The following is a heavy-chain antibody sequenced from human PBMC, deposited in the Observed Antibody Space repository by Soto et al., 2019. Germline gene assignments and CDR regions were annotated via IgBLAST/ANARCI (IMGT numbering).Heavy chain of an antibody. CDR2: ISGSGGST. V-gene: IGHV3-23*01. J-gene: IGHJ4*02. CDR3: AKDLGFFEATLYGDYYFDY. CDR1: GFSFSSYA. D-gene: IGHD4-17*01. Sequence: XGSLRLSCAASGFSFSSYAMSWVRQAPGKGLEWVSAISGSGGSTYYADSVKGRFTISRDNSKNTLYLQMNSLRAEDTAVYYCAKDLGFFEATLYGDYYFDYWGQGTLVTVSS.